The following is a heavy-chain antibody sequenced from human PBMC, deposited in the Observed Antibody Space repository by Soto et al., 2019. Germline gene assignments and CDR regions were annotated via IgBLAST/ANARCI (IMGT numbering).Heavy chain of an antibody. V-gene: IGHV1-8*01. CDR1: GYTFTSYD. Sequence: ASVKVSCKASGYTFTSYDINWVRQATGQGLEWMGWMNPNSGNTGYAQKFQGRVTMTRNTSISTAYMELSSLRSEDTAVYYCAVLWFGEPYYYYGMDVWGQGTTVTV. CDR2: MNPNSGNT. CDR3: AVLWFGEPYYYYGMDV. D-gene: IGHD3-10*01. J-gene: IGHJ6*02.